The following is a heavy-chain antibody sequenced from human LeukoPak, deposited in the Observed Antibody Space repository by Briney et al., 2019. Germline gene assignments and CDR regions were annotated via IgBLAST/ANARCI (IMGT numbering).Heavy chain of an antibody. J-gene: IGHJ2*01. CDR2: IKQDGSEK. V-gene: IGHV3-7*01. D-gene: IGHD1-26*01. Sequence: PGGSLRLSCAASGFTFSSYWMHWVRQAPGKGLEWVANIKQDGSEKYYVDSVKGRFTISRDNAKNLLYLQMNSLRGEDTAVYYCASPFRIVVDVWGRGTLVTVSS. CDR3: ASPFRIVVDV. CDR1: GFTFSSYW.